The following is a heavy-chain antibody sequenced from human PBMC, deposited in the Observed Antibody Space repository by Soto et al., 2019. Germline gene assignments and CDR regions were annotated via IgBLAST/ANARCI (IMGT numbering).Heavy chain of an antibody. Sequence: PSETLSLTCTVSGGSISSYYWSWIRQPPGKGLEWIGYIYYSGSTNYNPSLKSRVTISVDTSKNQFSLKLSSVTAADTAVYYCARDRRRGEDAFDIWGQGTMVTVSS. CDR2: IYYSGST. V-gene: IGHV4-59*01. CDR3: ARDRRRGEDAFDI. J-gene: IGHJ3*02. D-gene: IGHD6-25*01. CDR1: GGSISSYY.